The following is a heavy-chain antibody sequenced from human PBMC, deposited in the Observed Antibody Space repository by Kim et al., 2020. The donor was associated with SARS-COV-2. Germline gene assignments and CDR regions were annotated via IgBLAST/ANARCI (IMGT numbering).Heavy chain of an antibody. CDR3: ARTGYSYTSFDF. D-gene: IGHD5-18*01. Sequence: ALVKVSCKASGYTFTDNYIHWVRQAPGQGLEWMGWINPNSGGTNYAQKFQGRVTMTRDTSITTAYMELTNLRSDDTVVYYCARTGYSYTSFDFWGQGTLV. CDR2: INPNSGGT. J-gene: IGHJ4*02. CDR1: GYTFTDNY. V-gene: IGHV1-2*02.